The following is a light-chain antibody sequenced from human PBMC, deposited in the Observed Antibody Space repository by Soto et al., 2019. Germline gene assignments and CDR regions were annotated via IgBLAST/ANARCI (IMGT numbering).Light chain of an antibody. V-gene: IGKV3-11*01. CDR2: HAS. CDR3: QQRSNWPLT. J-gene: IGKJ3*01. Sequence: EIVLTQSPATLSLSPGERATLSCRASQSVSSFLGWYQQKPGQAPRLLIYHASNRAPGIPARFSGSGSGTDFTRTISSLEPEDFAVYYCQQRSNWPLTFGPGTKVDIK. CDR1: QSVSSF.